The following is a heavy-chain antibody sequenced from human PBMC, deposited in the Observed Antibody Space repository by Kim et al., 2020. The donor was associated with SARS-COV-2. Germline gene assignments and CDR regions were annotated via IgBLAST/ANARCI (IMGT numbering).Heavy chain of an antibody. D-gene: IGHD3-9*01. V-gene: IGHV4-39*07. CDR3: ARDLGYFKIYNWFDP. J-gene: IGHJ5*02. Sequence: PSVKSRVTISVDTPKNQFSLKLSSVTAADTAVYYCARDLGYFKIYNWFDPWGQGTLVTVSS.